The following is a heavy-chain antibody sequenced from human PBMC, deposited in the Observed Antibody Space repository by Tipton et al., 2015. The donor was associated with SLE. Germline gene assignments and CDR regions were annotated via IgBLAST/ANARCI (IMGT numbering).Heavy chain of an antibody. CDR1: GGSFSGYY. V-gene: IGHV4-34*01. Sequence: TLSLTCAVYGGSFSGYYWSWIRQPPGKGLEWIGDINHSGSTNYNPSLKSRVTMSVDMSRNQFSLKLTSVTAADMAIYYCARVDTIYSFDYWGQGALVTVSS. D-gene: IGHD3/OR15-3a*01. J-gene: IGHJ4*02. CDR3: ARVDTIYSFDY. CDR2: INHSGST.